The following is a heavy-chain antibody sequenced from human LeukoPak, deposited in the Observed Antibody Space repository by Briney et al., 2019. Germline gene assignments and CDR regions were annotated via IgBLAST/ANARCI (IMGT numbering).Heavy chain of an antibody. CDR3: ARDYSHDYGGPSRPHAFDI. D-gene: IGHD4-23*01. Sequence: GASVKVSYKASGYTFTSYYMHWVRQAPGQGLEWMGIINPSGGSTSYAQKFQGRVTMTRDTSTSTVYMELSSLRSEDTAVYYCARDYSHDYGGPSRPHAFDIWGQGTMVTVSS. CDR1: GYTFTSYY. V-gene: IGHV1-46*01. J-gene: IGHJ3*02. CDR2: INPSGGST.